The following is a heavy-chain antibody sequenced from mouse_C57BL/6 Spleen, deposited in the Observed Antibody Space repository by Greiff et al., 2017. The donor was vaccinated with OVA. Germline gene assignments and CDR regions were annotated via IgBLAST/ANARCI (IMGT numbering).Heavy chain of an antibody. CDR2: ISNGGGST. V-gene: IGHV5-12*01. D-gene: IGHD2-4*01. Sequence: EVQLVESGGGLVQPGGSLKLSCAASGFTFSDYYMYWVRQTPEKRLEWVAYISNGGGSTYYPDTVKGRFTISRDNAKNTLYLQMSRLKSEDTAMYYCARLDYDLYYFDYWGQGTTLTVSS. CDR3: ARLDYDLYYFDY. J-gene: IGHJ2*01. CDR1: GFTFSDYY.